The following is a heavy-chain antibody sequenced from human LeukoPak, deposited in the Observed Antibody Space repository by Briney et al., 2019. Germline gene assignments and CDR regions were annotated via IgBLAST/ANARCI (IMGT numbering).Heavy chain of an antibody. CDR3: ARGENYYFHTDV. D-gene: IGHD2/OR15-2a*01. Sequence: GGSLRLTCAASGFSVSDSYMSWVRQAPGKGLEWVSILYSGGDTYFSASVRGRFTISRDNSKNTLYLQMNTLSAADTAVYFCARGENYYFHTDVWGKGAKVTVSS. V-gene: IGHV3-66*02. CDR1: GFSVSDSY. CDR2: LYSGGDT. J-gene: IGHJ6*03.